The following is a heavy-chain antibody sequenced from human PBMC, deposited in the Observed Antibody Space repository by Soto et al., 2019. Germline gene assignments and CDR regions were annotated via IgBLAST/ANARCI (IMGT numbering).Heavy chain of an antibody. CDR2: ISYDGSNK. D-gene: IGHD3-3*01. J-gene: IGHJ6*02. CDR3: AKERITIFGVVIHPSYGMDV. V-gene: IGHV3-30*18. CDR1: GFTFSSYG. Sequence: QVQLVESGGGVVQPGRSLRLSCAASGFTFSSYGMHWVRQAPGKGLEWVAVISYDGSNKYYADSVKGRFTISRDNSKKTLYLQMNSLRAEDTAVYYCAKERITIFGVVIHPSYGMDVWGQGTTVTVSS.